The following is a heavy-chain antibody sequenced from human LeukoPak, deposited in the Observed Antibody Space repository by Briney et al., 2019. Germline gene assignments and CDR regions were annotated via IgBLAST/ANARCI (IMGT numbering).Heavy chain of an antibody. V-gene: IGHV4-34*01. CDR3: ARGLIAADNWFDP. D-gene: IGHD6-13*01. J-gene: IGHJ5*02. CDR2: INHSGST. CDR1: GGSFSGYY. Sequence: SETLSLTCAVYGGSFSGYYWSWIRQPPGKGLEWIGEINHSGSTNYNPSLKSRVTISVDTSKNQFSLKLSSVTAADTAVYYCARGLIAADNWFDPWGQGTLVTVSS.